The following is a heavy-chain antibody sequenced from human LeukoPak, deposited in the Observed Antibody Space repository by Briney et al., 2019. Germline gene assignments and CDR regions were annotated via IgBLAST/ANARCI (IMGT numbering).Heavy chain of an antibody. D-gene: IGHD5-12*01. CDR3: ARGDRGYSGYDPAYYFDY. Sequence: SQTLSLTCTVSGGSISSGSYYWSWIRQPAGKRLEWIGRIYTSGSTNYNPSLKSRVTISVDTSKNQFSLKLSSVTAADTAVYYCARGDRGYSGYDPAYYFDYWGQGTLVTVSP. CDR2: IYTSGST. V-gene: IGHV4-61*02. J-gene: IGHJ4*02. CDR1: GGSISSGSYY.